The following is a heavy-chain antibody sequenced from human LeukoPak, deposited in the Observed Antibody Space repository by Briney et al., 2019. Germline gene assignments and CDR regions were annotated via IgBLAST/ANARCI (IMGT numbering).Heavy chain of an antibody. Sequence: PGGSLRLSCATSGFTFSSYSMNWVRQAPGKGLEWVSAISGSGGSTYYADSVKGRFTISRDNSKNTLYLQMNSLRAEDTAVYYCANPKGWYGDYVFDIWGQGTMVTVSS. CDR1: GFTFSSYS. J-gene: IGHJ3*02. CDR3: ANPKGWYGDYVFDI. D-gene: IGHD4-17*01. CDR2: ISGSGGST. V-gene: IGHV3-23*01.